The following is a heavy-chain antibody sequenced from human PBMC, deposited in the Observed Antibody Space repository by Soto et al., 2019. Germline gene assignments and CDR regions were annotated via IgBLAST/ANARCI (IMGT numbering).Heavy chain of an antibody. Sequence: ASVKVSCKASGYTFTSYTISWVRQAPGQGLEWMGWISVYNGNTNYAQKLQGRVTLTTDTSTSTAYMELRSLRSDDTAVYYCARAYSSGWYVSGYWGQGTLVTVSS. CDR2: ISVYNGNT. CDR3: ARAYSSGWYVSGY. D-gene: IGHD6-19*01. J-gene: IGHJ1*01. V-gene: IGHV1-18*01. CDR1: GYTFTSYT.